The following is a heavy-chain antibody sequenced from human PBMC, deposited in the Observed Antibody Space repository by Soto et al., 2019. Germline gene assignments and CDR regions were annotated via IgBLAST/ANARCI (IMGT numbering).Heavy chain of an antibody. CDR2: IYSGGST. Sequence: GGSLRLSCAAFGFKISSSSMSWVRQAPGKGLEWVSVIYSGGSTYYADSVRGRFTISRDNSKNTLYLQMKSLRAEDTAVYYCARDPPATRHGMDVWGQGTTVTVSS. CDR3: ARDPPATRHGMDV. V-gene: IGHV3-53*01. J-gene: IGHJ6*02. CDR1: GFKISSSS.